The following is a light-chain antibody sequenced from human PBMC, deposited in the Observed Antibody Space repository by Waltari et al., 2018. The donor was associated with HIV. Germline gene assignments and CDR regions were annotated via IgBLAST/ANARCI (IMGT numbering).Light chain of an antibody. CDR3: AEWDDSLNEWL. CDR1: SSNIARNT. CDR2: AND. V-gene: IGLV1-44*01. J-gene: IGLJ3*02. Sequence: QSVLAPPPSASGTPGQRVTISCSGSSSNIARNTFNWYQQLPGTAPKLLIYANDQRPSGVPDRFSDSKSDTSASRAISGLQSEDEADYYCAEWDDSLNEWLFGGGTKLTVL.